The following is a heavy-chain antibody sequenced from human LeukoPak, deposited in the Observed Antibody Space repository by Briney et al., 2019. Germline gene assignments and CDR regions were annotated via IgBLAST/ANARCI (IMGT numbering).Heavy chain of an antibody. V-gene: IGHV3-23*01. CDR2: ISGSGGTI. Sequence: PGGSLRLSCVASGFTFSSYGMSWVRQAPGKGLEWVSVISGSGGTIYYADSVKGRFTISRDNAKNSLYLQMNSLRAEDTAVYYCAELGITMIGGVWGKGTTVTISS. CDR1: GFTFSSYG. J-gene: IGHJ6*04. D-gene: IGHD3-10*02. CDR3: AELGITMIGGV.